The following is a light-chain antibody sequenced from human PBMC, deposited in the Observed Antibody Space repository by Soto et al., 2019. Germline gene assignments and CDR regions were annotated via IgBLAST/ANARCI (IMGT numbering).Light chain of an antibody. CDR2: DAS. V-gene: IGKV3-11*01. Sequence: EIVLTQSPATLSLSPGERATLSCGASQSVRRYLAWYQQKPGQAPRLLIYDASTRATGIPARFSGSGSETDFTLTITSLEPEDFAVYYCQRRNNWPPITFGQGTRLEIK. CDR1: QSVRRY. CDR3: QRRNNWPPIT. J-gene: IGKJ5*01.